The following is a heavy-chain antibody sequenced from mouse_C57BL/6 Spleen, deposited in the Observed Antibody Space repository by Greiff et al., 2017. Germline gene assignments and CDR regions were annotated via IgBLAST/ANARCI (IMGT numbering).Heavy chain of an antibody. J-gene: IGHJ2*01. CDR3: ASCRNDSSSDY. D-gene: IGHD1-1*01. Sequence: QVQLQESGAELVKPGASVKISCKASGYAFSSYWMHWVKQRPGKGLEWIGQIYPEDGDTHYNRKFKGKATLTADKSSSTAYMQLSSLASEDSAVYCCASCRNDSSSDYWGQGTTLTVSA. CDR1: GYAFSSYW. CDR2: IYPEDGDT. V-gene: IGHV1-80*01.